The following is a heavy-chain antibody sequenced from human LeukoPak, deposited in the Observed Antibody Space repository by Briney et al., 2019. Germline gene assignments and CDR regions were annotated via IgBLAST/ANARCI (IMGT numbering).Heavy chain of an antibody. V-gene: IGHV4-39*01. Sequence: PSETLSLTCTVSGGSISSSSYYWGWIRQPPGKGLEWIGSIYYSGSTYYNPSLKSRVTISVDTSKNQFSLKLSSVTAADTAVYYCARGPNPGGWLFDYWGQGTLVTVSS. J-gene: IGHJ4*02. CDR2: IYYSGST. CDR1: GGSISSSSYY. CDR3: ARGPNPGGWLFDY. D-gene: IGHD6-19*01.